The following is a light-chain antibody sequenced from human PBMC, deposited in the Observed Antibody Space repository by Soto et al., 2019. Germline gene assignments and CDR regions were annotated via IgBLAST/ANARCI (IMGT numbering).Light chain of an antibody. CDR1: TGTVTSGHY. CDR3: LLYYGGAVL. Sequence: QAVVTQEPSLTVSPGGTVTLTCASSTGTVTSGHYPNWLQQKPGQAPRALIYSTDTRHSWTPARFSGSLLGGKAALTLSGVQPEDEADYYCLLYYGGAVLFGGGTKVTVL. J-gene: IGLJ2*01. V-gene: IGLV7-43*01. CDR2: STD.